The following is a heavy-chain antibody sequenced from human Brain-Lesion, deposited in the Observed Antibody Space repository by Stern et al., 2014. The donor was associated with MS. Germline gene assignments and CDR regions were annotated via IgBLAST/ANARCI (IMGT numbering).Heavy chain of an antibody. J-gene: IGHJ5*02. CDR3: ARVGVYVQTGWFDP. CDR1: GGSISSGGYY. Sequence: AQLVESGPGLVKPSQTLSLTCTVSGGSISSGGYYWSWIRQHPGKGLEGIGYIHYSGSTYYNSALKSRVTISRDTSKNQFSLNLNSVTAADTAVYYCARVGVYVQTGWFDPWGQGALVTVSS. CDR2: IHYSGST. D-gene: IGHD2-8*01. V-gene: IGHV4-31*03.